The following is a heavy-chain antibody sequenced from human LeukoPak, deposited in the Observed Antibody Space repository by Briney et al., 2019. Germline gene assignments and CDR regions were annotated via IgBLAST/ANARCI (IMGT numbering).Heavy chain of an antibody. J-gene: IGHJ5*02. V-gene: IGHV3-23*01. Sequence: GGSLRLSCAASGFTFSSYAMSWVRQAPGKGLEWVSTISGSGGSTYYADSVKGRFTISRDNSKNTLYLQMNSLRAEDTAVYYCAKGEYCSSTSCYIGGDWFDPWGQGTLVTVSS. CDR1: GFTFSSYA. CDR2: ISGSGGST. CDR3: AKGEYCSSTSCYIGGDWFDP. D-gene: IGHD2-2*02.